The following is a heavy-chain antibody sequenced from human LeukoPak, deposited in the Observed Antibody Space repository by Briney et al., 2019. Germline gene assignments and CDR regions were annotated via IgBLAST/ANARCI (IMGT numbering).Heavy chain of an antibody. Sequence: PGGSLRLSCAASGFTVSGNYMSWVRQAPGKGLEWVSVIYSGGSTYYADSVKGRFTISRDNSKNTLYLQMNSLRAEDTAVYYCARDRYSYGYSHFDYWGQGTLVTVSS. CDR3: ARDRYSYGYSHFDY. J-gene: IGHJ4*02. D-gene: IGHD5-18*01. V-gene: IGHV3-53*01. CDR1: GFTVSGNY. CDR2: IYSGGST.